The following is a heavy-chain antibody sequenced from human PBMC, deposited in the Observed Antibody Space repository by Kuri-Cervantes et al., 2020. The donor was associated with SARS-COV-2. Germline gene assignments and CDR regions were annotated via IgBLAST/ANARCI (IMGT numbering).Heavy chain of an antibody. V-gene: IGHV1-69*05. CDR1: GGTFSSYA. CDR3: ARDLAWGGYYMDV. CDR2: IIPIFGTA. J-gene: IGHJ6*03. D-gene: IGHD7-27*01. Sequence: SVKVSCKASGGTFSSYAISWVRQAPGQGLEWMGGIIPIFGTANYAQKFQGRVTITTDESTSTAYMELSSLRSDDTAVYYCARDLAWGGYYMDVWGKGTTVTVSS.